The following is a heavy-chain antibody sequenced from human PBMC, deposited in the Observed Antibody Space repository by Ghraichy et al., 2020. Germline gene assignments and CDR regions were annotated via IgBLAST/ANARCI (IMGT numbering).Heavy chain of an antibody. CDR3: ARTGYTSGCGPFDY. V-gene: IGHV3-7*03. CDR2: IKHDGSEL. D-gene: IGHD6-19*01. CDR1: GFTFSGSW. Sequence: GGSLRLSCAASGFTFSGSWMSWVRQPPGRGLEWVAKIKHDGSELYYVDSVKGRFTLYRDNAKNSLYLQMDSLRAEDTAVYYCARTGYTSGCGPFDYWGQGALVTVSS. J-gene: IGHJ4*02.